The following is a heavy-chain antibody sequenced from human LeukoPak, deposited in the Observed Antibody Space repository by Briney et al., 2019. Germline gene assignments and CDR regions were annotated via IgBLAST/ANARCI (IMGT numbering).Heavy chain of an antibody. D-gene: IGHD2-2*01. CDR3: ARGGASDVVVPAVIDR. Sequence: ASVKVSCKASGGTFSSYAISWVRQAPGQGLEWMGGIIPIFGTANYAQKFQGRVTITADESTSTAYMELSSLRSEDTAVYYCARGGASDVVVPAVIDRWGQEPLVTFPS. J-gene: IGHJ4*02. V-gene: IGHV1-69*13. CDR1: GGTFSSYA. CDR2: IIPIFGTA.